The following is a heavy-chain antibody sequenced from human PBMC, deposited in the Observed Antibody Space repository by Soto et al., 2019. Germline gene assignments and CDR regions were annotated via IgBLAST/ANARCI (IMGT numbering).Heavy chain of an antibody. CDR1: GFTFSSYG. J-gene: IGHJ4*02. V-gene: IGHV3-48*02. CDR2: ISSGRPTI. CDR3: ARGGAARPDY. D-gene: IGHD6-6*01. Sequence: EVQLVESGGGLVQPGGSLRLSCAASGFTFSSYGMNWVRQAPGKGLAWVSYISSGRPTIQYADSVKGRFTISRDNAKNSLYMQMNSLRDEDTAVYYCARGGAARPDYWGQGTLVTVYS.